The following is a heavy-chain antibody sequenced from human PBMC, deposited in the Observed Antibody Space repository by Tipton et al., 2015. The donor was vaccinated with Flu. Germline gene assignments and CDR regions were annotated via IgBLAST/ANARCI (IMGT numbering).Heavy chain of an antibody. CDR1: GGSISSSNW. Sequence: TLSLTCAVSGGSISSSNWWSWVRQPPGKGLEWIGEIYHSGSTNYNPSLKSRVTISVDKSKNQFSLKLSSVTAADTAVYYCASLGVVPAAKNYYYYGMDVWGQGTTVTVSS. CDR3: ASLGVVPAAKNYYYYGMDV. D-gene: IGHD2-2*01. J-gene: IGHJ6*02. CDR2: IYHSGST. V-gene: IGHV4-4*02.